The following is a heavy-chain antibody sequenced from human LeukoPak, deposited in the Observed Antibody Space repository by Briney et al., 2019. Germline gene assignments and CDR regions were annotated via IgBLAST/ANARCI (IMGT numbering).Heavy chain of an antibody. CDR3: ARVRVSSGHHPWYFDY. J-gene: IGHJ4*02. CDR2: IYYSRST. Sequence: SETLSLTCTVSGGSISSYYWSWIRQSPGKGLEWIGYIYYSRSTDYNPSLKCRVTISVDTSKNQFSLKLSSVTAADTAVYYCARVRVSSGHHPWYFDYWGQGTLVTVTS. V-gene: IGHV4-59*01. CDR1: GGSISSYY. D-gene: IGHD3-22*01.